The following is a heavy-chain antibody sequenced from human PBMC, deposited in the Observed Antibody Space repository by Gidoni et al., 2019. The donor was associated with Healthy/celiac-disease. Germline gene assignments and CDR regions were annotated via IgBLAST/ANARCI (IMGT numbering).Heavy chain of an antibody. CDR3: ASGGDYDFPYGMDV. CDR2: INAGNGNT. D-gene: IGHD3-3*01. V-gene: IGHV1-3*01. J-gene: IGHJ6*02. Sequence: QVPLVQSGAEVTKPGASVTVSCTASGSTFTSYVMHWVRQAPGQRLDWMGWINAGNGNTKYSQKFQGRVTITRDTSASTAYMELSSLRSEDTAVYYCASGGDYDFPYGMDVWGQGTTVTVSS. CDR1: GSTFTSYV.